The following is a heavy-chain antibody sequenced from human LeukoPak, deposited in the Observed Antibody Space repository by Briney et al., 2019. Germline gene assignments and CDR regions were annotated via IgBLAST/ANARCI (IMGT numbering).Heavy chain of an antibody. Sequence: GGSLRLSCAGSRLTLSSYWMQWVRLAPGKGLVWVSRINGDGSITNYADSVKGRFTISRDNAKNTLFLQMDSLRDEDTAVYYCVRDLQDWGQGTLVTVSS. CDR3: VRDLQD. V-gene: IGHV3-74*01. CDR2: INGDGSIT. CDR1: RLTLSSYW. J-gene: IGHJ4*02.